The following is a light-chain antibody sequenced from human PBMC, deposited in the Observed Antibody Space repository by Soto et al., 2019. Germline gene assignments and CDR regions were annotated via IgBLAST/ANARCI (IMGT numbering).Light chain of an antibody. V-gene: IGKV3-20*01. CDR1: QSVSSSS. CDR2: DAS. J-gene: IGKJ1*01. CDR3: QQYGGSPRT. Sequence: EIVLTQSRGTLSLSPGERATLSCRASQSVSSSSLAWYQQKRGQTPRLLIHDASSRATGIPERFSGSGSGTDFTLTISSLEPEDLAVYYCQQYGGSPRTFGQGTKVEVK.